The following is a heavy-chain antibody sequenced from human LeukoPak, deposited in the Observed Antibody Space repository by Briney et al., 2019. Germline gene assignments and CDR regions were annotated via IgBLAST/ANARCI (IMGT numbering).Heavy chain of an antibody. CDR1: GFTFSSYD. CDR3: AKDPSDLGGSGSNNYFDC. J-gene: IGHJ4*02. Sequence: GGSRRLSCAASGFTFSSYDMSWVRQAPGKGLEWVSGITYSSGYTYYADSVKGRFTISRDNSRNTLYLQMNSLRAEDTAVYYCAKDPSDLGGSGSNNYFDCWGQGTLVTVSS. CDR2: ITYSSGYT. V-gene: IGHV3-23*01. D-gene: IGHD3-10*01.